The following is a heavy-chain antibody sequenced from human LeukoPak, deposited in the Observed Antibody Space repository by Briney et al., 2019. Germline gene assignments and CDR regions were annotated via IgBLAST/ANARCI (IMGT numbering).Heavy chain of an antibody. CDR3: ARETRELLWFGEQGYFDY. D-gene: IGHD3-10*01. J-gene: IGHJ4*02. V-gene: IGHV3-53*01. CDR1: GFTVSSNY. CDR2: IYSGGST. Sequence: GGSLRLSCAVSGFTVSSNYMSWVRQAPGKGLEWVSVIYSGGSTYYADSVKGRFTISRDNSKNTLYLQMNSLRAEDTAVYYCARETRELLWFGEQGYFDYWGQGTLVTVSS.